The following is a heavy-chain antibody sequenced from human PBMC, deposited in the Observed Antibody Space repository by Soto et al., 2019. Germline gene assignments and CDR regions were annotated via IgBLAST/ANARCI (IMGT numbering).Heavy chain of an antibody. CDR3: ARDRGSRSWYRGVEY. D-gene: IGHD6-13*01. V-gene: IGHV3-33*01. Sequence: QVQLVESGGGVVQPGRSLRLSCAASGFTFSSYGMHWVRQAPGKGLEWVAVIWYDGSNKYYADSVKGRFTISRDNSKNTLYLQMNSLRAEDTAVYYCARDRGSRSWYRGVEYWGQGTVVTVSS. CDR2: IWYDGSNK. CDR1: GFTFSSYG. J-gene: IGHJ4*02.